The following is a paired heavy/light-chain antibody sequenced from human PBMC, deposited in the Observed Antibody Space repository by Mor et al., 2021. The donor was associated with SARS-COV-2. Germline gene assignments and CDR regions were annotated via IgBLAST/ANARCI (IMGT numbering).Light chain of an antibody. V-gene: IGKV1-39*01. CDR3: QQSYSTPVT. CDR2: AAS. J-gene: IGKJ1*01. CDR1: QSISSY. Sequence: DIQMTQSPSSLSASVGDRVTITCRASQSISSYLNWYQQKPGKAPKLLIYAASSLQSGVPSRFSGSGSGTDFTLTISSLQPEDFATYYCQQSYSTPVTFGQGTKVEIK.
Heavy chain of an antibody. CDR3: ARGCSGGSCYSYYGMDV. CDR1: GGSISSGGYS. D-gene: IGHD2-15*01. CDR2: IYHSGST. J-gene: IGHJ6*02. V-gene: IGHV4-30-2*01. Sequence: QLQLQESGSGLVKPSQTLSLTCAVSGGSISSGGYSWSWIRQPPGKGLEWIGYIYHSGSTYYNPSLKSRVTISVDRSKNQFSLKLSSVTAADTAVYYCARGCSGGSCYSYYGMDVWGQGTTVTVSS.